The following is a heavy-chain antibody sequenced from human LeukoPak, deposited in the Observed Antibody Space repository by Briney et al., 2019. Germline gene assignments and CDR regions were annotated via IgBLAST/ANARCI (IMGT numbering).Heavy chain of an antibody. CDR1: GFTFSHYS. D-gene: IGHD4-17*01. CDR3: AKDAAPVTTGAFDI. J-gene: IGHJ3*02. CDR2: ILYDGSNK. V-gene: IGHV3-30-3*01. Sequence: GGSLRLSCVASGFTFSHYSMHWVRQAPGKGLEWVAVILYDGSNKDYADSVKGRVTISRDNSKNTLYLQMNSLRAEDTAVYYCAKDAAPVTTGAFDIWGQGTMVTVSS.